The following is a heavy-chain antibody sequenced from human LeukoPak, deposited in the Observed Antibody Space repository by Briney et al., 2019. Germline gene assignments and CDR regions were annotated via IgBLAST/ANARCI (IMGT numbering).Heavy chain of an antibody. J-gene: IGHJ4*02. CDR2: ISYDGSNK. V-gene: IGHV3-30*04. D-gene: IGHD4-17*01. CDR1: GFTFSSYA. Sequence: GGSLRLSCAASGFTFSSYAMHWVRQAPGKGLEWVAVISYDGSNKYYADSVKGRFTLSRDKSKNTLYLQMNSLRAEDTAVYYCARDKADDYGDYFDYWGQGTLVTVSS. CDR3: ARDKADDYGDYFDY.